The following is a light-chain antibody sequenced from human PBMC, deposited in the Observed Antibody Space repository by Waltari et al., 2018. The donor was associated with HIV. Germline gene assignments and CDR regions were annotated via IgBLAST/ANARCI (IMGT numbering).Light chain of an antibody. J-gene: IGKJ1*01. CDR3: QEYDTQYHK. CDR1: QSIHMW. Sequence: DIQMTQSPSILSASVRDRVTITCRASQSIHMWLAWYQQKSGKAPNVLIYKASTLVSGVPSRFSGSGSGTEFTLTITSLQPDDFATYYCQEYDTQYHKFGQGTKV. CDR2: KAS. V-gene: IGKV1-5*03.